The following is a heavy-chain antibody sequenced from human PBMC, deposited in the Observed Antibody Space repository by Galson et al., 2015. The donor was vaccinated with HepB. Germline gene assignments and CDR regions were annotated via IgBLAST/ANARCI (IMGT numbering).Heavy chain of an antibody. Sequence: SLRLSCAVSGFTVSSHYMSWVRQAPGKGLEWVSVIYSGGSTYYTDSVQGRFTISRDNSKNTLYLQMNSLRAEDTALYYCAKQRGYCSSGSCYFDSWGQGTLVTVSS. V-gene: IGHV3-66*04. CDR3: AKQRGYCSSGSCYFDS. D-gene: IGHD2-15*01. J-gene: IGHJ4*02. CDR1: GFTVSSHY. CDR2: IYSGGST.